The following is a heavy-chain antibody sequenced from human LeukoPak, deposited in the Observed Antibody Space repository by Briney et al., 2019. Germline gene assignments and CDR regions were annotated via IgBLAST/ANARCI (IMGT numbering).Heavy chain of an antibody. CDR2: IYYSGST. Sequence: SETLSLTCTVSGGSISSSSYYWGWIRQPPGKGLEWIGSIYYSGSTYYNPSLKSRVTISVDTSKNQFSLKLSSVTAADTAVYYCARHPPHYYGSGADYWGQGTLVTVSS. D-gene: IGHD3-10*01. CDR3: ARHPPHYYGSGADY. J-gene: IGHJ4*02. CDR1: GGSISSSSYY. V-gene: IGHV4-39*01.